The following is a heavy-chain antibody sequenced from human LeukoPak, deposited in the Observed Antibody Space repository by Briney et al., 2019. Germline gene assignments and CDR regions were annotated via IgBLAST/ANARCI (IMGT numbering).Heavy chain of an antibody. D-gene: IGHD5-12*01. J-gene: IGHJ4*02. CDR2: TSYDGTNK. CDR3: AQDRGYSGYDFPDY. V-gene: IGHV3-30*18. Sequence: GGSLRLSCAASGFTFSGFTFSNYGMHWVRQAPGKGLEWAAVTSYDGTNKYYADSVKGRFTISRDNSKNTLYLQMSSLRAEDTAVYYCAQDRGYSGYDFPDYWGQGTLVTVSS. CDR1: GFTFSGFTFSNYG.